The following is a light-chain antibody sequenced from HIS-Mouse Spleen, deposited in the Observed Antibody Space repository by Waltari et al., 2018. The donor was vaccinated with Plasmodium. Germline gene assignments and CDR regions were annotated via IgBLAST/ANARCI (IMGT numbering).Light chain of an antibody. J-gene: IGLJ3*02. Sequence: SFELTQPPSVSVPPLLLARYLSPGTSYPQQYPSWYQQKSGQAPVLVIYEDSKRPSGIPERFSGSSSGTMATLTISGAQVEDEADYYCYSTDSSGNHRVFGGGTKLTVL. V-gene: IGLV3-10*01. CDR3: YSTDSSGNHRV. CDR2: EDS. CDR1: SYPQQY.